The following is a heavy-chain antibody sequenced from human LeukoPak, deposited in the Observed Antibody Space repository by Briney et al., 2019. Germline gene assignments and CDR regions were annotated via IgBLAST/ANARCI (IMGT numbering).Heavy chain of an antibody. D-gene: IGHD4-23*01. CDR3: ASDPTVASSY. J-gene: IGHJ4*02. V-gene: IGHV3-21*01. CDR1: GFTFSHYS. CDR2: ISSISYI. Sequence: NPGGSLRLSCAASGFTFSHYSMNWVRQAPGKGLEWVSSISSISYINYADSVKGRFTISRDNAKNSLYLQMNSLRAEDTAVYYCASDPTVASSYWGQGTPVTVSS.